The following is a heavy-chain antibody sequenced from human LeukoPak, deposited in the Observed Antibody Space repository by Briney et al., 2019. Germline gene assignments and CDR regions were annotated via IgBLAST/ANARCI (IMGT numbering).Heavy chain of an antibody. CDR2: IYYSGST. CDR3: ARLWYSSSWYIYTFDI. Sequence: SETLSLTGTVSGGSISSSYYWGWIRQPPGKWLEWIGNIYYSGSTYYNPSLKSRVTISVATSKSQFSLKLSSVTAADTAVYYCARLWYSSSWYIYTFDIWGQGTMVTVSS. D-gene: IGHD6-13*01. V-gene: IGHV4-39*01. J-gene: IGHJ3*02. CDR1: GGSISSSYY.